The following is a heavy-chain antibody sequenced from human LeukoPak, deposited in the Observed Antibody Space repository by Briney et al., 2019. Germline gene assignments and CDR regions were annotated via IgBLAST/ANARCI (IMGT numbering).Heavy chain of an antibody. V-gene: IGHV3-7*04. CDR1: GFTFGEYA. CDR3: ARVVTWFDP. Sequence: GGSLRLSCTTSGFTFGEYAMSWVRQAPGKGLEWVAHIKEDGSMQSYVDSVKGRLTISRDNAKNSVYLQMNSLGVEDTAVYYCARVVTWFDPWGQGSLVTVSS. CDR2: IKEDGSMQ. J-gene: IGHJ5*02.